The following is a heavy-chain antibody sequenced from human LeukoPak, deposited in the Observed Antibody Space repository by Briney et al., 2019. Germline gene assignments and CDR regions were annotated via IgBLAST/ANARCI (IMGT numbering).Heavy chain of an antibody. J-gene: IGHJ4*02. CDR2: ISYDGSNK. V-gene: IGHV3-30*18. Sequence: QPGRSLRLSCAAPGFTFSSYGMHWVRQAPGKGLEWVAVISYDGSNKYYADSVKGRFTISRDNSKNTLYLQMDSLRAEDTAVYYCAKKGWFGELEGFDYWGQGTLVTVSS. CDR1: GFTFSSYG. CDR3: AKKGWFGELEGFDY. D-gene: IGHD3-10*01.